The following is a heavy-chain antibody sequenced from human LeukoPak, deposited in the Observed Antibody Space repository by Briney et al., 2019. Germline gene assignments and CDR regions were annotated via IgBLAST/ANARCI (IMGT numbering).Heavy chain of an antibody. V-gene: IGHV3-66*01. CDR1: GFTVSSNY. D-gene: IGHD3-16*02. CDR2: IYSGGST. J-gene: IGHJ4*02. CDR3: ARVSVVLAFDY. Sequence: PGGSLRLSCAATGFTVSSNYMSWVRQAPGKGLEWVSVIYSGGSTYYADSVKGRFTISRDNSKNTLYLQMNSLRAEDTAVYYCARVSVVLAFDYWGQGTLVTVSS.